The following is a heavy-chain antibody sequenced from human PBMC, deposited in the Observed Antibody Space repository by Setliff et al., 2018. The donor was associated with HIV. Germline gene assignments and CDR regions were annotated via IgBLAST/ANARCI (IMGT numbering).Heavy chain of an antibody. J-gene: IGHJ6*02. CDR3: ARVDTDMIVGAMDV. D-gene: IGHD5-18*01. Sequence: HPGGSLRLSCAASRFDFNNYWMCWVRQAPGKGLEWVANIGQDGSEKNYVDSVKGRFTISRDNAKNSMDLQMNSLRAEDTAIYYCARVDTDMIVGAMDVWGQGTTVTVSS. CDR1: RFDFNNYW. CDR2: IGQDGSEK. V-gene: IGHV3-7*04.